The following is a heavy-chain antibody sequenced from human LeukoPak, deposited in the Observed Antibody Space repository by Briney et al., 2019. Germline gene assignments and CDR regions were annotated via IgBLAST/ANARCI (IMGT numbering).Heavy chain of an antibody. J-gene: IGHJ4*02. V-gene: IGHV3-23*01. CDR1: GITFSGYA. CDR3: AKDLSGSCYGY. Sequence: PGGSLRLSCAASGITFSGYAMSWVRQAPGKGLEWVSAISGSGGSTYYADSVKGRFTISRDNSKNTLYLQMNSLRAEDTAVYYCAKDLSGSCYGYWGQGTLVTVSS. D-gene: IGHD2-15*01. CDR2: ISGSGGST.